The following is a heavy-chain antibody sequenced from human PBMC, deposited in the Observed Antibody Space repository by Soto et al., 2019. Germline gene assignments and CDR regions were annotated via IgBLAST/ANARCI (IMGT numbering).Heavy chain of an antibody. V-gene: IGHV3-33*01. CDR1: GFTFSSYG. CDR3: ASLQNLAAAQASASYYGMDV. D-gene: IGHD6-13*01. Sequence: PGGSLRLSCAASGFTFSSYGMHWVRQAPGKGLEWVAVIWYDGSNKYYADSVKGRFTISRDNSKNTLYLQMNSLRAEDTAVYYCASLQNLAAAQASASYYGMDVWGQGTTVTVSS. CDR2: IWYDGSNK. J-gene: IGHJ6*02.